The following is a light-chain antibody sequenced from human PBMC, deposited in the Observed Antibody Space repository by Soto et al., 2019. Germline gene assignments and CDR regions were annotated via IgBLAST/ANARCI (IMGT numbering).Light chain of an antibody. J-gene: IGLJ2*01. CDR2: DVS. Sequence: QSALTQPASVSGSPGQSITISCTGTNSDVGGYNYVSWYQQHPGRAPQLMIYDVSHRPSGVSNRFSGSRSGNTATLTISGLQAEDEADYYCSAYATSTTVLFGGGTKLTVL. V-gene: IGLV2-14*03. CDR3: SAYATSTTVL. CDR1: NSDVGGYNY.